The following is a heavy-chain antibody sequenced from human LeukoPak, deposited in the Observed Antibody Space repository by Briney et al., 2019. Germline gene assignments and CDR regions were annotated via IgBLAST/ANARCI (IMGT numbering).Heavy chain of an antibody. CDR2: ISGSGGST. V-gene: IGHV3-23*01. CDR3: ARDAGYCSGGSCYADV. CDR1: GFTFSSYG. Sequence: GGSLRLSCAASGFTFSSYGMRWVRQAPGKGLEWVSAISGSGGSTYYADSVKGRFTISRDNSKNTLYLQMNSLRAEDTAVYYCARDAGYCSGGSCYADVWGKGTTVTVSS. J-gene: IGHJ6*04. D-gene: IGHD2-15*01.